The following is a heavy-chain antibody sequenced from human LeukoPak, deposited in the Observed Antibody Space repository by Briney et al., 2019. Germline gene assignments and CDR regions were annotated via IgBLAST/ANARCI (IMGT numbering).Heavy chain of an antibody. CDR1: GGSISRTSYY. CDR2: IFYTGST. D-gene: IGHD3-9*01. V-gene: IGHV4-39*01. J-gene: IGHJ5*02. Sequence: SETLSLTCIVSGGSISRTSYYWGWTRQPPGKGLEWIGGIFYTGSTYYNPSLKSRVTLSVDTSNNQFSLRLTSVTAADTAMYYCVTGYYLAPDNWFDPWGQGTLVTVSS. CDR3: VTGYYLAPDNWFDP.